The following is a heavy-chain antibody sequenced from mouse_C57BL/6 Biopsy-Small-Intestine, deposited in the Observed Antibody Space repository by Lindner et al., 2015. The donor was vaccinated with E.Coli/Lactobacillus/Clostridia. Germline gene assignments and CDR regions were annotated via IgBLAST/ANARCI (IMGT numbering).Heavy chain of an antibody. Sequence: VQLQESGAELMKPGASVKLSCKATGYTFTGYWIEWVKQRPGHGLEWIGEILPGSGNTNYNEKFKGKATFTADTSSNTAYMQLSSLTTEDSAIYYCARFYDYYAMDYWGQGTSVTVSS. CDR1: GYTFTGYW. CDR2: ILPGSGNT. CDR3: ARFYDYYAMDY. D-gene: IGHD2-3*01. J-gene: IGHJ4*01. V-gene: IGHV1-9*01.